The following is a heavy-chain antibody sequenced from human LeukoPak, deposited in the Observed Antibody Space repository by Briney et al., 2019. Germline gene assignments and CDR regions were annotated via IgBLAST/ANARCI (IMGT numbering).Heavy chain of an antibody. Sequence: PGGSLRDSCVAPGFTFSSYGMHWVRQAPGEGLEWVAVIVYDGSNKYNADSVKGRFAISRDNSKNTMYLQMNSLRAEDTAVYYCERDRGSGWPTEYYFDYWGQGTLVTVSS. CDR2: IVYDGSNK. CDR3: ERDRGSGWPTEYYFDY. J-gene: IGHJ4*02. V-gene: IGHV3-33*01. D-gene: IGHD6-19*01. CDR1: GFTFSSYG.